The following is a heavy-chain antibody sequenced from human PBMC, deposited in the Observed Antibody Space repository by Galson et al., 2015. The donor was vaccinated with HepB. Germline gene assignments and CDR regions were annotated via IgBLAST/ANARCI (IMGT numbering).Heavy chain of an antibody. D-gene: IGHD3-22*01. V-gene: IGHV3-30*02. CDR2: IRYDGSNK. CDR1: GFTFSSYG. Sequence: SLRLSCAASGFTFSSYGMHWVRQAPGKGLEWVAFIRYDGSNKYYADSVKGRFTISRDNSKNTLYLQMNSLRAEDTAVYYCALLFYYDSTLEYFQHWGQGTLVTVSS. J-gene: IGHJ1*01. CDR3: ALLFYYDSTLEYFQH.